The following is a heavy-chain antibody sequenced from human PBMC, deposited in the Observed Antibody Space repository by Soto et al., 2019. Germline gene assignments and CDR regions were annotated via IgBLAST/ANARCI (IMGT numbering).Heavy chain of an antibody. Sequence: QVQLVQSGAEVKKPGSSVKVSCKASGGTFSSYAISWVRQAPGQGLEWMGGIIPIFGTANYAQNFQGRVTITADESTSTAYMELSNMRSEDTAVYYCARGGVQLERRCFDDWGQGTLVTVSS. V-gene: IGHV1-69*01. CDR1: GGTFSSYA. J-gene: IGHJ4*02. D-gene: IGHD1-1*01. CDR3: ARGGVQLERRCFDD. CDR2: IIPIFGTA.